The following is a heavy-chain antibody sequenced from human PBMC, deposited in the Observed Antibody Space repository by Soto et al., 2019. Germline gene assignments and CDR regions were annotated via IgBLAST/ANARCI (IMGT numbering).Heavy chain of an antibody. J-gene: IGHJ4*02. D-gene: IGHD6-19*01. CDR3: ARGGYSSGWYIDY. CDR1: GFTVSNNY. CDR2: IYSGGTT. V-gene: IGHV3-53*01. Sequence: XGSLLLSCAASGFTVSNNYMTWVRQAPGKGLEWVSLIYSGGTTYYADSVKGRFTISRDHSRNTLYLQMNSLRGEDTAVYYCARGGYSSGWYIDYWGQGTLVTVSS.